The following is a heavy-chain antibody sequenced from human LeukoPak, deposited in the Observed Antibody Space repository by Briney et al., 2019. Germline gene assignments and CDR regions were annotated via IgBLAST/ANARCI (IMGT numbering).Heavy chain of an antibody. D-gene: IGHD5-18*01. CDR1: GFTFSDYY. Sequence: GGSLRLSCAASGFTFSDYYMSWIRQAPGKGLEWVSYISSSSSYTNYADSVKGRFTISRDNAKNSLYLQMNSLRAGDTAVYYCARDRWIQLWSTDNTDAFDIWGQGTMVTVSS. V-gene: IGHV3-11*06. CDR3: ARDRWIQLWSTDNTDAFDI. J-gene: IGHJ3*02. CDR2: ISSSSSYT.